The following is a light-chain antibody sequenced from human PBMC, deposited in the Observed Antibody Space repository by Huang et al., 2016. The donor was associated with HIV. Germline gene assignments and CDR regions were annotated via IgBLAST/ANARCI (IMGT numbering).Light chain of an antibody. CDR1: QDISNY. CDR2: YAS. J-gene: IGKJ4*01. CDR3: QQYDNLLT. V-gene: IGKV1-33*01. Sequence: DIQMTQSPSSLSASVGDRVTIAWQASQDISNYLSWYQQKPGKAPRLLIYYASNLEPGVPSRFSGSGSGRQFTFTISSLQPEDIATYYCQQYDNLLTFGGGTKVEIK.